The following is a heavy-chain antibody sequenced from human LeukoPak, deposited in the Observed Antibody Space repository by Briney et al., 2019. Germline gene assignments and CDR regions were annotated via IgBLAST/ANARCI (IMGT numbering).Heavy chain of an antibody. CDR1: GYTFTSYY. J-gene: IGHJ3*01. Sequence: ASVKVSCKASGYTFTSYYMHRVRQAPGQGLEWMGIINPSGGDTAYAQKFQSTVSMTRSTSTSTAYMWLSSLIAEDTAVYYSVRLGYGSGAISSCAFDVWGQGTLVTASS. V-gene: IGHV1-46*01. CDR2: INPSGGDT. D-gene: IGHD2-15*01. CDR3: VRLGYGSGAISSCAFDV.